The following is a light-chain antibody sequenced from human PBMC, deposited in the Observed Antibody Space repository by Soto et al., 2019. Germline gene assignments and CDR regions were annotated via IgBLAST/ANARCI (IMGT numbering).Light chain of an antibody. CDR1: QGISSY. CDR3: QQLDTFPCMCT. J-gene: IGKJ2*02. V-gene: IGKV1-9*01. CDR2: AAS. Sequence: DIPLTQSPSFLSASVGDRVTITCRASQGISSYLAWYQQKPGKAPKLLIYAASTLQSGVPSRFSGSGSGTEFNLTISSLPPEDFATYYCQQLDTFPCMCTFGQGNKLEIK.